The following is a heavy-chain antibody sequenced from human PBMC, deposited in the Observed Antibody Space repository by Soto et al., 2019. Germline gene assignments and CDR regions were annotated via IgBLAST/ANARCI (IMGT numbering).Heavy chain of an antibody. D-gene: IGHD5-12*01. CDR3: ARFLPLPATISYYGMDV. Sequence: QVQLVQSGAEVKKPGSSVKVSCKASGGTFSSYAISWVRQAPGQGLEWMGGIIPIFGTANYAQKFQGRVTITADECTSPAYMELSSVRAEDMAVYYFARFLPLPATISYYGMDVWGQGTTVTVSS. CDR1: GGTFSSYA. CDR2: IIPIFGTA. V-gene: IGHV1-69*01. J-gene: IGHJ6*02.